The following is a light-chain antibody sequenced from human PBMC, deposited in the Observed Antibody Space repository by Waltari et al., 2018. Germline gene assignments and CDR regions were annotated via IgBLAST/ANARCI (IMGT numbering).Light chain of an antibody. J-gene: IGKJ1*01. CDR3: QQLNSYQWT. CDR1: QGISNY. V-gene: IGKV1-9*01. Sequence: IQLTQSPSPLSASVGDRVTTTCRASQGISNYLAWYQQRPGKAPQLLIYAASTLQSGVPSRFSGSVSGTDFTLTISSLQPEDFATYYCQQLNSYQWTFGQGTKVEIK. CDR2: AAS.